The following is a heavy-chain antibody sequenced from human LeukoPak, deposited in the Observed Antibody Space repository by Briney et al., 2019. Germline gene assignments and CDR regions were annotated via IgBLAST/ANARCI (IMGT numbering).Heavy chain of an antibody. D-gene: IGHD3-3*01. Sequence: GGSLRLSCAASGFTFSSYAMSWVRQAPGKGLEWVSAISGSGGSTYYADSVKGRFTISRDNSKTTLYLQMNSLRAEDTAVYYCAKEYYDFWSGYYKSVYDYWGQGTLVTVSS. CDR1: GFTFSSYA. V-gene: IGHV3-23*01. J-gene: IGHJ4*02. CDR3: AKEYYDFWSGYYKSVYDY. CDR2: ISGSGGST.